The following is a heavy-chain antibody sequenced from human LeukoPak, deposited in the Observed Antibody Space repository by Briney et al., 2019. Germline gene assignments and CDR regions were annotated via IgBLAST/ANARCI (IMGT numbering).Heavy chain of an antibody. CDR1: GFKFSSYG. J-gene: IGHJ4*02. CDR3: ALGGIQLWLRGFDY. Sequence: GGSLRLSCAASGFKFSSYGMHWVRQAPGKGLEWVAFVHYDGNDKYYADSVKGRFTISRDNSKNTVSLQMSSLRAEDTAVYYCALGGIQLWLRGFDYWGQGTLVTVSS. V-gene: IGHV3-30*02. CDR2: VHYDGNDK. D-gene: IGHD5-18*01.